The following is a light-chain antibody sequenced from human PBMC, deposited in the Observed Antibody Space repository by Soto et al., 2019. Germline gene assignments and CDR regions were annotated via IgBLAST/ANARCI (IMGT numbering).Light chain of an antibody. CDR3: SSYTNSNIYV. CDR2: DVS. J-gene: IGLJ1*01. CDR1: SSDVGGYNY. Sequence: QSSLNQPASGSRAPGQWITITSTGTSSDVGGYNYVSWYQQHPGKAPKLMICDVSNRPSGVSNRFSGSKSGNTASLTISGLQAEDEADYYCSSYTNSNIYVFGTGTKVTVL. V-gene: IGLV2-14*01.